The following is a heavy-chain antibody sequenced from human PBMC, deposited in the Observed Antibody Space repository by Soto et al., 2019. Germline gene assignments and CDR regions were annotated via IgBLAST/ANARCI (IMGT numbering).Heavy chain of an antibody. CDR1: GGSISSGDSY. D-gene: IGHD3-3*01. CDR2: IYYSGST. CDR3: AREGAAHYTYSYGTDV. Sequence: QVQLQESGPGLVKPSQTLSLICTVSGGSISSGDSYWSWIRQPPGKGLEWIGYIYYSGSTYYNPSLESRVTISVDTSKNQFSLKLNSMTAADTAVYYCAREGAAHYTYSYGTDVWGQGTSVTVSS. J-gene: IGHJ6*02. V-gene: IGHV4-30-4*01.